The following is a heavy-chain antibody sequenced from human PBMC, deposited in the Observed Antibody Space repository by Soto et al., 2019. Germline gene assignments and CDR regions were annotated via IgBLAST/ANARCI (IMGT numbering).Heavy chain of an antibody. V-gene: IGHV4-34*01. Sequence: QVQLQQWGAGLLKPSETLSLTCAVYGGSFSGYYWSWIRQPPGKGLEGSGEIYHSGSTNYNPSLKSRVTRSVDTSKNQFSLKLSSVTASDTALYYCARGSPYSGYAWWGQGTLVTVSS. CDR1: GGSFSGYY. CDR3: ARGSPYSGYAW. CDR2: IYHSGST. J-gene: IGHJ4*02. D-gene: IGHD5-12*01.